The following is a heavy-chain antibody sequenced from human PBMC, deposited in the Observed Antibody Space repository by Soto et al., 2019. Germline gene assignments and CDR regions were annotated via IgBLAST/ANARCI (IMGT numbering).Heavy chain of an antibody. CDR2: INTDGSAT. J-gene: IGHJ4*02. CDR1: GFTFSRYW. Sequence: EVQLVESGGGLVQPGGSLRLSCAVSGFTFSRYWMHWVRQAPGKGLLWVSRINTDGSATNYADSVKGRFTISRDNAKNTLYLQMNILRGEHTAEYYCVRGTSNWYGIDYWGQGTLVTVSS. V-gene: IGHV3-74*01. D-gene: IGHD6-13*01. CDR3: VRGTSNWYGIDY.